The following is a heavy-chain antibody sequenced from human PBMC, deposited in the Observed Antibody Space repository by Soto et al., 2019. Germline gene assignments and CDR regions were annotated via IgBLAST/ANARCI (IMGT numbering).Heavy chain of an antibody. D-gene: IGHD6-19*01. V-gene: IGHV4-39*02. CDR3: AATSSGGSLAGDY. Sequence: SETLSLTCTVSGVSISGSVNYWGWIRQPPGRGLEWIGSVYHSGTTYYNPSLKGRVTVSADTSKNHFSLRLSSVTAADTAVYYCAATSSGGSLAGDYWGLGILVTVSS. CDR2: VYHSGTT. CDR1: GVSISGSVNY. J-gene: IGHJ4*02.